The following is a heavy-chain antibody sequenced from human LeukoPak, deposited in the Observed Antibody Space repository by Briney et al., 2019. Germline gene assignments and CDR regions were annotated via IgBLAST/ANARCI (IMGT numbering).Heavy chain of an antibody. CDR1: GGSFSGYY. J-gene: IGHJ4*02. CDR3: AREPNSEYYFDY. Sequence: PSETLSLTCAVYGGSFSGYYWSWIRQPPGKGLEWIGEINHSGSTNYNPSLKSRVTISVDTSKNQFSLKLSSATAADTAVYYCAREPNSEYYFDYWGQGTLVTVSS. D-gene: IGHD3-16*01. V-gene: IGHV4-34*01. CDR2: INHSGST.